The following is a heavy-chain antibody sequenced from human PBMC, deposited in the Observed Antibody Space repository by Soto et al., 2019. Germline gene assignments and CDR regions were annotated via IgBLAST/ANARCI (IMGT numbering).Heavy chain of an antibody. J-gene: IGHJ6*02. CDR1: GFTFSNAW. Sequence: PGGSLRLSCAASGFTFSNAWMNLVRPAPGKGLEGVGRIKSKTDGGTTDYAAPVKGRFTISRDDSKNTLYRQMNSLKTEDTAVYYCTTKSFTMVRGVIIFNSYYYYYGMDVWGQGTTVTVSS. V-gene: IGHV3-15*07. CDR2: IKSKTDGGTT. D-gene: IGHD3-10*01. CDR3: TTKSFTMVRGVIIFNSYYYYYGMDV.